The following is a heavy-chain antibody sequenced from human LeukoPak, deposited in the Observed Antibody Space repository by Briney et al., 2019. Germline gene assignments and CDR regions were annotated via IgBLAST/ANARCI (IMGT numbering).Heavy chain of an antibody. J-gene: IGHJ4*02. D-gene: IGHD2-21*02. CDR2: MNPNSGGT. V-gene: IGHV1-2*02. CDR3: ARDLYCGGDCYTDY. CDR1: GYTFTSYD. Sequence: ASVKVSCKASGYTFTSYDINWVRQATGQGLEWMGWMNPNSGGTNYAQKFQGRVTMTRDTSISTAYMELSRLRSDDTAVYYCARDLYCGGDCYTDYWGQGTLVTVSS.